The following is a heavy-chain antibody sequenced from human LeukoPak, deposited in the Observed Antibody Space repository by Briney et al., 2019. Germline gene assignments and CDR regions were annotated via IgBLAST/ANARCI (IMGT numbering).Heavy chain of an antibody. CDR2: IYYSGST. CDR3: ARQFFQGSRYYYYYYYMDV. V-gene: IGHV4-39*07. Sequence: SETLSLTCTVSGGSISSSSYYWGWIRQPPGKGLEWIGSIYYSGSTYYNPSLKSRVTISVDTSKNQFSLKLSSVTAADTAVYYCARQFFQGSRYYYYYYYMDVWGKGTTVTISS. CDR1: GGSISSSSYY. J-gene: IGHJ6*03. D-gene: IGHD1-26*01.